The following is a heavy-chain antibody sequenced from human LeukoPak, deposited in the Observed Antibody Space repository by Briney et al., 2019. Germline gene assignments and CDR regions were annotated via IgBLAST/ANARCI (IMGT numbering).Heavy chain of an antibody. Sequence: GGSLRLSCAASGFIFSNYAMSWVRQAPGKRLEWVSAIDSTGAYTWYADSVKGRFTISKDSSKTILYLQMNSLRAEDAAVYFCAKGSAAGRPYYFDYWGQGTLVTVSS. CDR1: GFIFSNYA. CDR2: IDSTGAYT. CDR3: AKGSAAGRPYYFDY. D-gene: IGHD6-25*01. V-gene: IGHV3-23*01. J-gene: IGHJ4*02.